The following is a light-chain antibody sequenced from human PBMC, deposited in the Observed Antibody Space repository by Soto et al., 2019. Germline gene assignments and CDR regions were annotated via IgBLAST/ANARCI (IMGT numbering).Light chain of an antibody. CDR1: QSVSSN. J-gene: IGKJ4*01. CDR3: QQYQNWPLT. Sequence: EIVLTQSPGTLSLSPGERGTLSCRASQSVSSNFAWYQQKPGQAPRLLIYGASTRATGIPARFSGSGSGTEFTLSISSLQSEDVAVYYCQQYQNWPLTFGGGTKVDIK. V-gene: IGKV3-15*01. CDR2: GAS.